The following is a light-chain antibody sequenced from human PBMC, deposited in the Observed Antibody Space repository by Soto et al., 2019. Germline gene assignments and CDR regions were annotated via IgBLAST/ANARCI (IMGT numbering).Light chain of an antibody. CDR1: QSVRSN. CDR3: QQYDDWPRT. CDR2: DAS. Sequence: EKVMTQSPATLSVSPGERATLSCRASQSVRSNLAWYQQKPGQPPRLLIYDASSRATGIPSRFSGSGSGTEFSLAISSLKSEDCAVYYCQQYDDWPRTFGQGIRVDFK. J-gene: IGKJ1*01. V-gene: IGKV3-15*01.